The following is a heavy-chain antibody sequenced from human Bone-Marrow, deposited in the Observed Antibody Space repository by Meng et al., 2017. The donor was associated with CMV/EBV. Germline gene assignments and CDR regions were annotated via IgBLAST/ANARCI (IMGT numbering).Heavy chain of an antibody. J-gene: IGHJ4*02. CDR2: IRYDGSNK. D-gene: IGHD6-13*01. Sequence: GESLKISCAASGFTFSSYGMHWVRQAPGKGLEWVAFIRYDGSNKYYADSVKGRFTISRDNAKNSLYLQMNSLRAGDTAVYYCARGGSNSLIDYWGQGTLVTVSS. CDR3: ARGGSNSLIDY. CDR1: GFTFSSYG. V-gene: IGHV3-30*02.